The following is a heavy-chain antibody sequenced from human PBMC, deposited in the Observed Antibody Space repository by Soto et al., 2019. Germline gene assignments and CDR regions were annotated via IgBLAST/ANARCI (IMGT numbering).Heavy chain of an antibody. CDR1: GFTFNSYA. V-gene: IGHV3-30-3*01. CDR3: ARALPRGYFDHYFDY. CDR2: TSYDGGHK. Sequence: QVQLVESGGGVVQPGRSLRLSCAAPGFTFNSYAMHWVRQAPGKGLEWVALTSYDGGHKYYADSVKGRFTIFGDDSRNTLYLQMNSLRAEDTAVYYCARALPRGYFDHYFDYWGQGTLVTVSS. D-gene: IGHD3-9*01. J-gene: IGHJ4*02.